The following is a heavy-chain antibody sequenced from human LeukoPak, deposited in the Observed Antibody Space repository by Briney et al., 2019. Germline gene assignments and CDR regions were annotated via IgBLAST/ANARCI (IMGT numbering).Heavy chain of an antibody. J-gene: IGHJ5*02. Sequence: GASVKVSCKASGYTFTGYYMHWVRQATGQGLEWMGWMNPNSGNTGYAQKFQGRVTITRNTSISTAYMELSSLRSEDTAVYYCARGRSSWRVFDYYGSRNNWFDPWGQGTLVTVSS. V-gene: IGHV1-8*03. CDR1: GYTFTGYY. CDR3: ARGRSSWRVFDYYGSRNNWFDP. D-gene: IGHD3-10*01. CDR2: MNPNSGNT.